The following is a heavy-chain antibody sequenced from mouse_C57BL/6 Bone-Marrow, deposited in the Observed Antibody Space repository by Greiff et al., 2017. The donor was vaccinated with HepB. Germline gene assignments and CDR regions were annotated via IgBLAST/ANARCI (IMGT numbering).Heavy chain of an antibody. CDR3: ARRGLIYYYGSRMVDY. CDR1: GYTFTSYT. D-gene: IGHD1-1*01. CDR2: INPSSGYT. V-gene: IGHV1-4*01. Sequence: QVQLQQSGAELARPGASVKMSCKASGYTFTSYTMHWVKQRPGQGLEWIGYINPSSGYTKYNQKFKDKATLTADKSSSTAYMPLSSLTSEDSAVYYCARRGLIYYYGSRMVDYWGQGTSVTVSS. J-gene: IGHJ4*01.